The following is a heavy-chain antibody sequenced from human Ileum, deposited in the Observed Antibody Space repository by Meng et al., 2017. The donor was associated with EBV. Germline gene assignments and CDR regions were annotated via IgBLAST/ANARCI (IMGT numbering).Heavy chain of an antibody. CDR1: GGYFSGYY. CDR3: AREARSSGYHPGIGP. J-gene: IGHJ5*02. D-gene: IGHD3-22*01. Sequence: QVQLRHCRPLLSTPSALLSLTCVVSGGYFSGYYWSWIGQSPGKGLEWIGEINHSGSTNYNPSLKSRVTISVDTSKNQFSLKLTSVTAADTAVYYCAREARSSGYHPGIGPWGQGTLVTVSS. V-gene: IGHV4-34*01. CDR2: INHSGST.